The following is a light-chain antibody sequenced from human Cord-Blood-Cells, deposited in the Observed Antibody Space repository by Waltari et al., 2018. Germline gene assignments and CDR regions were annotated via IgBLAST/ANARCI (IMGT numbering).Light chain of an antibody. CDR3: MQALQTPLT. CDR1: QSLLHSNGYNY. CDR2: LGS. V-gene: IGKV2-28*01. Sequence: IVMSQSPLSRSLSPVERPPISCTSIQSLLHSNGYNYLDWYLQKPGQSPQLLIYLGSNRASGVPDRFSGSGSGTDFTLKISRVEAEDVGVYYCMQALQTPLTFGGGTKVEIK. J-gene: IGKJ4*01.